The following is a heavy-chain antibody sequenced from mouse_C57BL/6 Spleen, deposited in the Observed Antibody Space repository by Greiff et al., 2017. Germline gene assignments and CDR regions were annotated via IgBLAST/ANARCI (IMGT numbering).Heavy chain of an antibody. V-gene: IGHV1-7*01. Sequence: VKLVESGAELAKPGASVKLSCKASGYTFTSYWMHWVKQRPGQGLEWIGYINPSSGYTKYNQKFKDKATLTAAKSSSTAYMQLSSLTYEDSAVYYCARSQSTMVTTKAWFAYWGQGTLVTVSA. CDR3: ARSQSTMVTTKAWFAY. J-gene: IGHJ3*01. CDR2: INPSSGYT. CDR1: GYTFTSYW. D-gene: IGHD2-2*01.